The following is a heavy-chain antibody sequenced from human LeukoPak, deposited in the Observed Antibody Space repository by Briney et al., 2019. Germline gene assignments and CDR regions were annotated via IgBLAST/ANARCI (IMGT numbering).Heavy chain of an antibody. J-gene: IGHJ6*03. CDR3: ARQSDTAMVGTYYYYMDV. D-gene: IGHD5-18*01. CDR2: ISAYNGNT. V-gene: IGHV1-18*01. Sequence: GASVKVSCKASGYTFTSYGISWVRQAPGQGLEWMGWISAYNGNTNYAQKLQGRVTMTTDTSTSTAYMELRSLRSGDTAVYYCARQSDTAMVGTYYYYMDVWGKGTTVTVSS. CDR1: GYTFTSYG.